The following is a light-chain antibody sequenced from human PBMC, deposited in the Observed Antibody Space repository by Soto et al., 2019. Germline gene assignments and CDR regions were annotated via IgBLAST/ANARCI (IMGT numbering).Light chain of an antibody. CDR1: SXNIGSNT. CDR3: AAWDDSLNVYV. Sequence: QSVLTQPPSASGTPGQRVTISCSGSSXNIGSNTVNWYQKLPGTAPKLLIYSYNQRPSGVPDRFSGSKSGTSASLAVSGLQSEDEADYYCAAWDDSLNVYVFGTGTKVTVL. V-gene: IGLV1-44*01. J-gene: IGLJ1*01. CDR2: SYN.